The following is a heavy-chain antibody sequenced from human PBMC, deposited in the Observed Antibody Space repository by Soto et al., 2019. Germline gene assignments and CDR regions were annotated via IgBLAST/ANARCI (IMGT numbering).Heavy chain of an antibody. CDR2: IYYDGSNK. J-gene: IGHJ4*02. D-gene: IGHD1-26*01. V-gene: IGHV3-33*01. CDR3: ARVVISGSYLDY. Sequence: GGSLRLSCAASGITFSSYGMHWVRQAPGKGLEWVAVIYYDGSNKYYADSVKGRFTISRDNSKNTLYLQMNSLRAEDTALYYCARVVISGSYLDYWGQGTLVTVSS. CDR1: GITFSSYG.